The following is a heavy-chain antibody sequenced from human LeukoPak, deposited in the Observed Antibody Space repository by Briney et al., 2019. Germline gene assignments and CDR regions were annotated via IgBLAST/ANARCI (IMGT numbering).Heavy chain of an antibody. CDR3: AKDIHSSSWADAFDI. CDR2: ISWNSGSI. J-gene: IGHJ3*02. D-gene: IGHD6-13*01. Sequence: PGGSLRLSCAASGFTFDDYAMHWVRQAPGEGLEWVSGISWNSGSIGYADSVKGRFTISRDNAKNSLYLQMNSLRAEDTALYYCAKDIHSSSWADAFDIWGQGTMVTVSS. V-gene: IGHV3-9*01. CDR1: GFTFDDYA.